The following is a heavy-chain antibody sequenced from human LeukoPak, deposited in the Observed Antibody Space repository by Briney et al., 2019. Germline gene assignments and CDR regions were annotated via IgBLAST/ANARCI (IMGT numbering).Heavy chain of an antibody. CDR3: ARLGLQLVRGGFDY. J-gene: IGHJ4*02. CDR2: IYYSGST. CDR1: GGSISSSSYY. D-gene: IGHD6-13*01. V-gene: IGHV4-39*01. Sequence: PSETLSLTCTVSGGSISSSSYYWGWIRQPPGKGLEWIGSIYYSGSTYYNPSLKSRVTISVDTSKNQFFLKLSSVTAADTAVYYCARLGLQLVRGGFDYWGQGTLVTVSS.